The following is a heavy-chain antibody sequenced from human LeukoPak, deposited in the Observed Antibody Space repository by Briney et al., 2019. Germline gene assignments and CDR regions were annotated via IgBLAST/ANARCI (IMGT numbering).Heavy chain of an antibody. Sequence: SVTVSCKASGGTFSSYAISWVRQAPGPGREWMGGIIPIFGTANYAQKFQGRVTITADGSTSTAYMELSSLRSEDPAVYYCAGTFGGSVAGTFDYWGQGTLVTVSS. CDR1: GGTFSSYA. CDR2: IIPIFGTA. V-gene: IGHV1-69*13. J-gene: IGHJ4*02. D-gene: IGHD6-19*01. CDR3: AGTFGGSVAGTFDY.